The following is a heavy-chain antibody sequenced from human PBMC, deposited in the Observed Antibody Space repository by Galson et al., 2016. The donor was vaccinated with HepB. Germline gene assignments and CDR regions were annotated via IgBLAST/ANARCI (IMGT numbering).Heavy chain of an antibody. V-gene: IGHV3-23*01. J-gene: IGHJ4*02. CDR2: ITGSGTTT. D-gene: IGHD3-16*01. CDR1: GFTFSSYA. Sequence: SLRLSCAASGFTFSSYAMTWVRQAPGRGLEWVSGITGSGTTTHYADSVRGRFTISRDNSKNTLYLDMNSLRAGDTAVYYCGKHGGFDYWGQGALVTVSS. CDR3: GKHGGFDY.